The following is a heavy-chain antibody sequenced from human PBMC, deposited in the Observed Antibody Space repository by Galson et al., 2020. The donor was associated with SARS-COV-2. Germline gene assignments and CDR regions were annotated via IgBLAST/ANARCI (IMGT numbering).Heavy chain of an antibody. Sequence: GESLKISCKASGYTFTGYYMHWVRQAAGQGLEWMGWINPNSGGTNYAQKFQGGVTMTRDTSISTAYMELSRLRSDDTAVYYCASARGPDYYDSSGYLDYWGQGTLVTVSS. V-gene: IGHV1-2*02. CDR3: ASARGPDYYDSSGYLDY. CDR1: GYTFTGYY. CDR2: INPNSGGT. J-gene: IGHJ4*02. D-gene: IGHD3-22*01.